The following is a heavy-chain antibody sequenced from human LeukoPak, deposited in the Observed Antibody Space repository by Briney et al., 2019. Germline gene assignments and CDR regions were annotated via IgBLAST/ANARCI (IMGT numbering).Heavy chain of an antibody. CDR2: IIPIFGTA. V-gene: IGHV1-69*13. D-gene: IGHD6-13*01. CDR3: AATAAAGTATLNY. Sequence: PVKVSCKASGGTFSSYAISWVRQAPGQGLEWMGGIIPIFGTANYAQKFQGRATITADESTSTAYMELSSLRSEDTAVYYCAATAAAGTATLNYWGQGTLVTVSS. CDR1: GGTFSSYA. J-gene: IGHJ4*02.